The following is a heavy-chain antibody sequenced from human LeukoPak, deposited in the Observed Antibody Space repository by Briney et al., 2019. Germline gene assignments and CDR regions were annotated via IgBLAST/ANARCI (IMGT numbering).Heavy chain of an antibody. Sequence: ASVKVSCKASGGTFSSYAISWVRQAPGQGLEWMGRIIPILGIANYAQKFQGRVTITADKSTSTAYMELSSLRSEDTAVYYCARACSSTSCYTGELLLDYWGQGTPVTVSS. D-gene: IGHD2-2*02. J-gene: IGHJ4*02. CDR2: IIPILGIA. CDR3: ARACSSTSCYTGELLLDY. V-gene: IGHV1-69*04. CDR1: GGTFSSYA.